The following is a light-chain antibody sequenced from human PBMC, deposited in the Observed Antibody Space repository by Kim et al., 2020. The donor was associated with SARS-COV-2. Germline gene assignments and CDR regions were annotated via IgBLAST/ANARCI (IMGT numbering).Light chain of an antibody. CDR2: AAS. J-gene: IGKJ3*01. V-gene: IGKV1-39*01. Sequence: DIQMTQSPSSLSASVGDRVTITCRAGQSINTYLNWYLQKPGKAPKLLIYAASSLQGGVPSRFSGSGSGTHFTLTISSLQPEDFSSYFCQRSYSTPFAFGPGTKVDIK. CDR1: QSINTY. CDR3: QRSYSTPFA.